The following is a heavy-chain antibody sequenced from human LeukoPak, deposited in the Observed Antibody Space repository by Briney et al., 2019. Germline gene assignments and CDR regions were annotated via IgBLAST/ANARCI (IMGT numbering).Heavy chain of an antibody. CDR1: SVSISTSNYY. J-gene: IGHJ6*03. CDR3: ARIGGSFYFYYFMDV. V-gene: IGHV4-39*07. CDR2: IFYTGST. D-gene: IGHD1-26*01. Sequence: SETLSLTCTVSSVSISTSNYYWGWVRQPPGKTLEWIGNIFYTGSTYYNPSLKSRVTISIDTSRNQFSLKLSSVTAADTAVYYCARIGGSFYFYYFMDVWGKGTTVTVSS.